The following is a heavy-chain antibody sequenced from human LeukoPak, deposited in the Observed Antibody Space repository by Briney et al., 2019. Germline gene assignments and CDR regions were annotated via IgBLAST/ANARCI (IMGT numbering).Heavy chain of an antibody. D-gene: IGHD6-13*01. Sequence: PSETLSLTCTVSGGSISSSSYYWGWIRQPPGKGLEWIGSIYYSGSTYYNPSLKSRVTISVDTSKNQFSLKLSSVTAADTAVYYCARDESYSNRKARLYYMDVWGKGTTVTVSS. CDR3: ARDESYSNRKARLYYMDV. CDR1: GGSISSSSYY. V-gene: IGHV4-39*07. J-gene: IGHJ6*03. CDR2: IYYSGST.